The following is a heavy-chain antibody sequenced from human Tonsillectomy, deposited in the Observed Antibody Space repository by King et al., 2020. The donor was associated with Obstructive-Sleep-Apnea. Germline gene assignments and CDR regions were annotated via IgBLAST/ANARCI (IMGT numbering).Heavy chain of an antibody. CDR3: ARAGIAVAGSWGIDY. Sequence: QLVQSGAEVKKPGESLKISCKGSGYSFTSKWIIWVRQMPGKGLEWMGVIYPGDSDTRYSPSFQGQVTISADRSISTAYLQWCSLKASDTAMYFCARAGIAVAGSWGIDYWGQGSLVTVSS. D-gene: IGHD6-19*01. CDR2: IYPGDSDT. V-gene: IGHV5-51*01. J-gene: IGHJ4*02. CDR1: GYSFTSKW.